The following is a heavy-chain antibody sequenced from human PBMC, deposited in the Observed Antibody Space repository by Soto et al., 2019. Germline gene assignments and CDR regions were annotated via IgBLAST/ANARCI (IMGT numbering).Heavy chain of an antibody. D-gene: IGHD3-3*01. CDR2: ISYDGSNK. Sequence: QVQLVESRGGVVQPGRSLRLSCAASGFTFSSYGMHWVRQAPGKGLEWVAVISYDGSNKYYADSVKGRFTISRDNSKNTLYLQMNSLRAEDTAVYYCAKDRALLRFLEWLLDDAFDIWGQGTMVTVSS. V-gene: IGHV3-30*18. CDR1: GFTFSSYG. J-gene: IGHJ3*02. CDR3: AKDRALLRFLEWLLDDAFDI.